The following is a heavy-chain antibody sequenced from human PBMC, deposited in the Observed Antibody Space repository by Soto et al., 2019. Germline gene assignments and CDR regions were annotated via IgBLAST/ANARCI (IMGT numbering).Heavy chain of an antibody. CDR2: IYYSGNT. J-gene: IGHJ3*02. CDR3: ASGYDYEANERFDI. V-gene: IGHV4-59*01. CDR1: GGSISGYY. D-gene: IGHD5-12*01. Sequence: QVQLQESGPGLVRPSETLSLTCTVSGGSISGYYWSWIRQPPGKGLEWIGYIYYSGNTNYNPSLTSLVTMRIDTSESPFSLKLISVTAAATAVYYCASGYDYEANERFDIWGQGTMVTVSS.